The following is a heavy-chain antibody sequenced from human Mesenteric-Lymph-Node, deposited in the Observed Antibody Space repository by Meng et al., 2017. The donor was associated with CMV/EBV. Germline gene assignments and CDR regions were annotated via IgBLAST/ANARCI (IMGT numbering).Heavy chain of an antibody. CDR1: GFTLSSCE. Sequence: GESLKISCGASGFTLSSCEMNWVRQAPGKGLEWISFISGSDSTIYYADSVKGRFTISRDNAKSSLYLQMNSLRGEDTALYYCARGRNIAVGNPQTFDYWGQGTLVTVSS. D-gene: IGHD6-19*01. V-gene: IGHV3-48*03. CDR2: ISGSDSTI. CDR3: ARGRNIAVGNPQTFDY. J-gene: IGHJ4*02.